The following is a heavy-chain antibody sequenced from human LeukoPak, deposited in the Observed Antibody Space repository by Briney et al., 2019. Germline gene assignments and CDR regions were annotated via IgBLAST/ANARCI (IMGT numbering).Heavy chain of an antibody. V-gene: IGHV3-7*01. Sequence: PGGSLRLSCGDSGFTFSTYWMSWVRQVPGKGLEWVASIKPDGTEKYYGDSLKGRFTISRDNAKNSLYLQMNSLTAEDTAAYYCASGSYFDDWGQGTLVTVSS. J-gene: IGHJ4*02. CDR3: ASGSYFDD. D-gene: IGHD1-26*01. CDR1: GFTFSTYW. CDR2: IKPDGTEK.